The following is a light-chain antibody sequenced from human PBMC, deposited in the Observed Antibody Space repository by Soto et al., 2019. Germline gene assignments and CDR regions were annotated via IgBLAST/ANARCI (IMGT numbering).Light chain of an antibody. CDR3: QQHESYPWT. J-gene: IGKJ1*01. CDR1: QSIGGS. V-gene: IGKV1-5*03. CDR2: KAS. Sequence: DIQMTQSPSTLSASVGARVTITCRASQSIGGSLAWYQQKPGKAPNFLIYKASSLQSGVPSRFSGSVSGTEFTLTISSLQPDDFAIYYCQQHESYPWTFGQGTKVEIK.